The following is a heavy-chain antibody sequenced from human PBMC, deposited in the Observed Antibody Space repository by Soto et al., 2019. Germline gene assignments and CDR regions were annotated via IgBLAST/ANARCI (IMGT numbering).Heavy chain of an antibody. V-gene: IGHV3-53*01. CDR3: ATWLLREHAYDI. J-gene: IGHJ3*02. CDR2: LYDVDGT. CDR1: GLTITGKKY. D-gene: IGHD2-15*01. Sequence: PGGSLRLSCAALGLTITGKKYMSWVRQAPGRGLEWVSALYDVDGTYYADSVKGRCTISRDSSKTIVFLQMTNLGPDDTAVYYCATWLLREHAYDICGIGTTVTVSS.